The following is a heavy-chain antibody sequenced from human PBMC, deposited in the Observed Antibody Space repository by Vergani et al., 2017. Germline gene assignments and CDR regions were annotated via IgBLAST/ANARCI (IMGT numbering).Heavy chain of an antibody. CDR2: IKSKADSGTT. V-gene: IGHV3-15*01. CDR3: TTPPVGDTTYTCY. Sequence: VQLVESGGGVVQPGRSLRLSCAASGFTFSNAWMSWVRQAPGKGLEWVGRIKSKADSGTTDYAAPMKGRFTISRDDSKNTVYLQVNSLKTEDTAVYYCTTPPVGDTTYTCYWGQGTLVTVSS. CDR1: GFTFSNAW. D-gene: IGHD1-26*01. J-gene: IGHJ4*02.